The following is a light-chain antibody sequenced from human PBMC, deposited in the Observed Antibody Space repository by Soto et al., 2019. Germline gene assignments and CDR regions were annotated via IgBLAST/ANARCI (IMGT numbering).Light chain of an antibody. V-gene: IGKV3-20*01. J-gene: IGKJ3*01. CDR2: GAS. CDR3: QHYGSSVLT. Sequence: EIVLTQSPGTLSLSPGDGASLSCSASQSLISSYIAWYQQKPGQAPRLLIFGASSRATGIPDRFSGSGSGTDFTLTISRLEPEDFAVYYCQHYGSSVLTVGPGTKVHIK. CDR1: QSLISSY.